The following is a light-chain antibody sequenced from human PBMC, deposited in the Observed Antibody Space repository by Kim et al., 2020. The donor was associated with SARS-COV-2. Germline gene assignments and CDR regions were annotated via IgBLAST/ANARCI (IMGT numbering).Light chain of an antibody. J-gene: IGLJ1*01. V-gene: IGLV3-1*01. CDR2: QDN. CDR1: RLGNKY. Sequence: VSPGKTATITYPGDRLGNKYTSWYQHTPGPSPLLVIYQDNERPSGVPGRFSGSNSGNTATLTISETQPMDDADYYCQAWDSNTGVFGPGTRVTVL. CDR3: QAWDSNTGV.